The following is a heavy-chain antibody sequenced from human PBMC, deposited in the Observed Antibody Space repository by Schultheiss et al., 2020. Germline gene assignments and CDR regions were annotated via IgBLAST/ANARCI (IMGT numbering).Heavy chain of an antibody. CDR2: IGTAGDT. Sequence: GGSMRLSCAASGFTFSSYGMHWVRQATGKGLEWVSAIGTAGDTYYPGSVKGRFTISRENAKNSLYLQMNSLRAGDTAVYYCARGGVAHYDGGMDVWGQGTTVTVAS. V-gene: IGHV3-13*01. D-gene: IGHD4/OR15-4a*01. CDR1: GFTFSSYG. J-gene: IGHJ6*02. CDR3: ARGGVAHYDGGMDV.